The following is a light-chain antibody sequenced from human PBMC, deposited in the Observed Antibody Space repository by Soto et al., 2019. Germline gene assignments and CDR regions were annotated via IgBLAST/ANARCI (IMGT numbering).Light chain of an antibody. Sequence: EIVMTQSPATLSVSPGERATLSCRASQSVSSNLAWYQQKPGQAPRLLIYGASTRATGIPARFSGSGSGTEFTLTISSLQSEDVAVYYCQQCNNWPLTFGGGTKVDIK. CDR2: GAS. V-gene: IGKV3-15*01. CDR1: QSVSSN. CDR3: QQCNNWPLT. J-gene: IGKJ4*01.